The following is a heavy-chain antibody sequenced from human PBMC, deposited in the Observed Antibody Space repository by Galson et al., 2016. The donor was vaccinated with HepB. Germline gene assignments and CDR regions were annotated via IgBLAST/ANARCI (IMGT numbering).Heavy chain of an antibody. J-gene: IGHJ4*02. V-gene: IGHV7-4-1*02. Sequence: SVKVSCKASGYTFTTYAIIWVRQAPGQGLEWMGWLNTNTGNPTYAQGFTGRFVFSLDTSVSTAYLQISSLKAEDTAVYYCARYLHDSSDYLDSWGQGTLVTVSS. CDR1: GYTFTTYA. CDR3: ARYLHDSSDYLDS. D-gene: IGHD3-22*01. CDR2: LNTNTGNP.